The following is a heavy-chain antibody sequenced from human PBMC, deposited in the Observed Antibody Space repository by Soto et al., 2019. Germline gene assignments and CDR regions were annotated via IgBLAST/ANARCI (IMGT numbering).Heavy chain of an antibody. Sequence: SETLSLTCAVSGGSISSSNWWSWVRQPPGKGLEWIGEIYHSGSTNYNPSLKSRVTISVDKSKNRFSLKLSSVTAADTAVYYCARVYYYDSSGYGDLYGMDVWGQGTTVTVSS. CDR3: ARVYYYDSSGYGDLYGMDV. D-gene: IGHD3-22*01. CDR2: IYHSGST. V-gene: IGHV4-4*02. CDR1: GGSISSSNW. J-gene: IGHJ6*02.